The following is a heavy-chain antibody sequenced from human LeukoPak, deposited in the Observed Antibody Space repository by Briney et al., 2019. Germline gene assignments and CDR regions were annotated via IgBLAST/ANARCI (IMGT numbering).Heavy chain of an antibody. D-gene: IGHD6-13*01. V-gene: IGHV3-74*01. Sequence: GGSLRLSCAASGFIFNNYWMHWVRQAPGKGLVWVSRINSDGSSRNYADSVKGRFTISRDNAKNTLYLQMNSLRAEDAAVYYCASASSHRIAAGGDYWGQGTLVTVSS. CDR2: INSDGSSR. CDR3: ASASSHRIAAGGDY. J-gene: IGHJ4*02. CDR1: GFIFNNYW.